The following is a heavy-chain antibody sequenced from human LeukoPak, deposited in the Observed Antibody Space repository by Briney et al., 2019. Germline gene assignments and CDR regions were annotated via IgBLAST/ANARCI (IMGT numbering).Heavy chain of an antibody. CDR3: ARWNSYAEYFQH. CDR2: IYSGGST. D-gene: IGHD1-1*01. J-gene: IGHJ1*01. Sequence: PGGSLSLSCAASGFTVSSNYMTWVRRAPGKGLEWVSVIYSGGSTYYADSVKGRFTISRDNSKNTLYLQMNSLRAEDTAVYYCARWNSYAEYFQHWGQGTLVTVSS. CDR1: GFTVSSNY. V-gene: IGHV3-53*01.